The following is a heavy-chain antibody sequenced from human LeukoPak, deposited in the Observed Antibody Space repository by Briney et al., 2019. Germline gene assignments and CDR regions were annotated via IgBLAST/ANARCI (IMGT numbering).Heavy chain of an antibody. CDR3: ASALSD. D-gene: IGHD3-16*01. CDR2: INSDGRST. Sequence: GGSLRLSCAASGFNFSSYWMHWVRAAPGEGLVWVSRINSDGRSTSYTGSVRGRFTISRDNAKNTLYLQMNSLRAEDTAVYYCASALSDWGQGTLVTVSS. CDR1: GFNFSSYW. J-gene: IGHJ4*02. V-gene: IGHV3-74*01.